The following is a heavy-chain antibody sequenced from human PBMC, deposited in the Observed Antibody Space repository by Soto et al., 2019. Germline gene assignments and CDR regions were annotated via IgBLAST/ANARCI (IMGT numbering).Heavy chain of an antibody. CDR3: ARAGEAAAGTIRHWYFDL. CDR1: GGSISSSNW. Sequence: SETLSLTCAVSGGSISSSNWWSWVRQPPGKGLEWIGEIYHSGSTNYNPSLKSRVTISVDKSKNQFSLKLSSVTAADTAVYYCARAGEAAAGTIRHWYFDLWGRGTLVTVSS. V-gene: IGHV4-4*02. CDR2: IYHSGST. J-gene: IGHJ2*01. D-gene: IGHD6-13*01.